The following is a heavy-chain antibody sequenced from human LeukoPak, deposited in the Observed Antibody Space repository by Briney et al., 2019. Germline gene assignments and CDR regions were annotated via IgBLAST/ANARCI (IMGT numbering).Heavy chain of an antibody. V-gene: IGHV1-69*05. D-gene: IGHD3-22*01. CDR1: GGTFSSYA. CDR2: IIPIFGTA. CDR3: ARERYYDSSGYSPDAFDI. Sequence: ASVKVSCKASGGTFSSYAISWVRQAPGQGLEWMGRIIPIFGTANYAQKFQGRVTITTDESTSTAYMELSSLRSEDTAVYYCARERYYDSSGYSPDAFDIWGQGTMATVSS. J-gene: IGHJ3*02.